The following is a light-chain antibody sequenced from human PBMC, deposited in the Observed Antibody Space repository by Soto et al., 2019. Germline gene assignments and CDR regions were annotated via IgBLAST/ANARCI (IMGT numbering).Light chain of an antibody. V-gene: IGKV3-15*01. Sequence: ETGSTQSPNTGSESDMKRVEHCCRASQSVSSNLAWYQQRPGQAPRLLIYGASTSATGIPARFSGSASGTEFTLPISSLPSADFAVYYCQQRSDWPPITFGQGTRLE. CDR1: QSVSSN. CDR3: QQRSDWPPIT. J-gene: IGKJ5*01. CDR2: GAS.